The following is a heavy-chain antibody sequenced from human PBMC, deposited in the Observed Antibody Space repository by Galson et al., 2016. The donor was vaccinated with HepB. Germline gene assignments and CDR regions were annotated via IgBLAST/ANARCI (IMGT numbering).Heavy chain of an antibody. CDR3: SRDRHRLSQNTVIGL. CDR1: GFTVSNNY. V-gene: IGHV3-53*01. J-gene: IGHJ4*02. Sequence: SLRLSCAASGFTVSNNYMKWVRQAPGKGLEWVSLIYSNGDTRYADSAKGRFTISRDNFKNTVYLHMNNLRAEDTAMYYCSRDRHRLSQNTVIGLWGQGTLVTVSS. D-gene: IGHD2/OR15-2a*01. CDR2: IYSNGDT.